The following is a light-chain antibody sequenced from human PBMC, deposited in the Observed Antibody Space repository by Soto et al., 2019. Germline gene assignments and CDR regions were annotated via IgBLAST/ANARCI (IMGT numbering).Light chain of an antibody. J-gene: IGKJ5*01. V-gene: IGKV3-20*01. CDR1: QSVSRSY. Sequence: ETVVTQSPGTLSLSPGETATLSCRASQSVSRSYLAWYQQKPGQAPSLLSYGASNRATGIPDRFSGSGSGTDFTLTISRLEPEDFAVYFCQLYGSSLTFGQGTRLEIK. CDR2: GAS. CDR3: QLYGSSLT.